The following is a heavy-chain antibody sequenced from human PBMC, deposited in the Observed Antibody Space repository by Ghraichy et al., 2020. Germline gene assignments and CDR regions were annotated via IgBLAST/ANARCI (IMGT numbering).Heavy chain of an antibody. J-gene: IGHJ4*02. Sequence: GGSLRLSCAASGFTFSSYSMNWVRQAPGKGLEWVSYISSSSSTIYYADSVKGRFTISRDNAKNSLYLQMNSLRDEDTAVYYCARGIGADDYGDYGEFDYWGQGTLVTVSS. V-gene: IGHV3-48*02. CDR2: ISSSSSTI. D-gene: IGHD4-17*01. CDR3: ARGIGADDYGDYGEFDY. CDR1: GFTFSSYS.